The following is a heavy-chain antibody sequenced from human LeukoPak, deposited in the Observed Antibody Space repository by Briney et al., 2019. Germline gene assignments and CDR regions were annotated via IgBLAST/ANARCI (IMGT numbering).Heavy chain of an antibody. CDR3: ARHSRGSYRFDY. J-gene: IGHJ4*02. CDR2: IYYSGST. V-gene: IGHV4-39*01. D-gene: IGHD1-26*01. Sequence: SETLSLTCTVSGGSISSSSYYWGWIRQPPGKGLEWIGSIYYSGSTYYNPSLKSRVTISVDTSKNQFSLKLSPVTAADTAVYYCARHSRGSYRFDYWGQGTLVTVSS. CDR1: GGSISSSSYY.